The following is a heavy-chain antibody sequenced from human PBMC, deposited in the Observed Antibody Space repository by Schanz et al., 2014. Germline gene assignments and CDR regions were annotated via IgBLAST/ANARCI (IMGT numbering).Heavy chain of an antibody. V-gene: IGHV3-23*04. D-gene: IGHD2-15*01. CDR1: GFTFSSYA. Sequence: VQLVESGGGLIQPGGSLRLSCAVSGFTFSSYAMNWVRQAPGKGLEWVSGISDSGGSKYYVDSVEGRFTISRDNSKNTLYLQMNSLRAEDTAVYYCAKGSVVVVAATLPFDYWGQGTLVTVSS. J-gene: IGHJ4*02. CDR3: AKGSVVVVAATLPFDY. CDR2: ISDSGGSK.